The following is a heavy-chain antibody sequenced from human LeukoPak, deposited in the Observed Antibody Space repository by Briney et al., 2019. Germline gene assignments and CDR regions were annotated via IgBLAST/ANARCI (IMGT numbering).Heavy chain of an antibody. CDR1: GYTLTGYY. CDR2: INPDSGGT. D-gene: IGHD3-22*01. CDR3: ARAGVWDYSDSSGYHNAAFDI. Sequence: RASVKVSCKASGYTLTGYYMHWVRQAPGQGLEWMGWINPDSGGTNYAQKFQGRVTMTRDTSISTAYMELSRLRSDDTAVYYCARAGVWDYSDSSGYHNAAFDIWGQGTMVTVSS. J-gene: IGHJ3*02. V-gene: IGHV1-2*02.